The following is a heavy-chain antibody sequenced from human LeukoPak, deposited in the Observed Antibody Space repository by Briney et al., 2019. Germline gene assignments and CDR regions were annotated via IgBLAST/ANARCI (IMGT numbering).Heavy chain of an antibody. CDR3: AKGSGALGATYCFDY. CDR2: ISGSGGST. J-gene: IGHJ4*02. D-gene: IGHD1-26*01. Sequence: GGSLRLSCAASGFTVDSNYLSWVRQAPGKGLEWVSAISGSGGSTYYADSVKGRFTISRDNSKNTLYLQMNSLRAEDTAVYYCAKGSGALGATYCFDYWGQGTLVTVSS. CDR1: GFTVDSNY. V-gene: IGHV3-23*01.